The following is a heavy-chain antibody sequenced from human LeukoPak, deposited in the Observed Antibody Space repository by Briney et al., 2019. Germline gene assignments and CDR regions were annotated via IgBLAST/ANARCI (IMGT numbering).Heavy chain of an antibody. CDR2: IYYSGST. CDR3: ARREGWLPFDY. CDR1: GGSISSSSYY. J-gene: IGHJ4*02. Sequence: SETLSLTCTVSGGSISSSSYYWGWIRQPPGKGLEWIGSIYYSGSTNYNPSLKSRVTISVDTSKNQFSLKLSSVTAADTAVYYCARREGWLPFDYWGQGTLVTVSS. V-gene: IGHV4-39*07. D-gene: IGHD5-12*01.